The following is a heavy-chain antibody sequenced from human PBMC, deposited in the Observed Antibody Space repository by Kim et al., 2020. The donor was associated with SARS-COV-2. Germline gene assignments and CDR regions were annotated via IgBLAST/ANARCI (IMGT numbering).Heavy chain of an antibody. CDR1: GFSLSTSGMC. CDR3: ARTFGDYVWESWYGMDV. D-gene: IGHD3-16*01. CDR2: IDWDDDK. Sequence: SGPTLVNPTQTLTLTCTFSGFSLSTSGMCVSWIRQPPGKALEWLARIDWDDDKYYSTSLKTRLTISKDTSKNQVVLTMTNMDPVDTATYYCARTFGDYVWESWYGMDVWGQGTTVTVSS. J-gene: IGHJ6*02. V-gene: IGHV2-70*11.